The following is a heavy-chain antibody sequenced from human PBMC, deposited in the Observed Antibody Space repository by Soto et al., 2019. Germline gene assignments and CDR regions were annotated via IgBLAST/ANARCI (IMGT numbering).Heavy chain of an antibody. J-gene: IGHJ4*02. CDR3: AKDGSFGNNYFFDY. CDR2: ISGSGGNT. V-gene: IGHV3-23*01. CDR1: GFTFSSYG. D-gene: IGHD1-1*01. Sequence: GGSLRLSCAASGFTFSSYGMSWVRQAPGKGLEWVSAISGSGGNTYYADSVEGRFTISRDNSGNTVYLEMSGLRAEDTAKYYCAKDGSFGNNYFFDYWGQGTQVTVSS.